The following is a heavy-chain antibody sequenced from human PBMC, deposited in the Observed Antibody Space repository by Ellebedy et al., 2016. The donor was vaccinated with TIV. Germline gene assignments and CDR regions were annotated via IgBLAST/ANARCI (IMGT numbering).Heavy chain of an antibody. CDR3: ARFGRELEWNNYYGMDV. CDR1: RSTFSRYW. V-gene: IGHV3-7*03. CDR2: IKEDGSEK. J-gene: IGHJ6*02. Sequence: PGGSLRLSCAASRSTFSRYWMSWVRQAPGKGLEWVANIKEDGSEKYYVDSVRGRFTISSDTTKNSLFLQMNSLRAEDTAVYYCARFGRELEWNNYYGMDVWGQGTTVTVSS. D-gene: IGHD1-1*01.